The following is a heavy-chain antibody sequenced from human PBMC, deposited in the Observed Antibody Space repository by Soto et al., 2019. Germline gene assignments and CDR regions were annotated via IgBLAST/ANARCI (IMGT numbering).Heavy chain of an antibody. CDR2: ISYDGRNK. Sequence: QVQLVESGGGVVQPGRSLRLSCAASGFTFSSYGMHWVRQAPGKGLEWVAAISYDGRNKYYADSVKCRFTISRDNSKNTLYLKMNSLRAEDTAVYYCAKDPRAADSSSLYPQNYYYYGMDVWGQGTTVTVSS. D-gene: IGHD6-13*01. CDR3: AKDPRAADSSSLYPQNYYYYGMDV. CDR1: GFTFSSYG. J-gene: IGHJ6*02. V-gene: IGHV3-30*18.